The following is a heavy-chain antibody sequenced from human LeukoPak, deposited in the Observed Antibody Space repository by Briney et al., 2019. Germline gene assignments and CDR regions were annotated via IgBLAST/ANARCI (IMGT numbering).Heavy chain of an antibody. CDR2: INPNNGDT. CDR3: TRGGFDY. V-gene: IGHV1-2*06. CDR1: GYTFTGYY. J-gene: IGHJ4*02. Sequence: ASVKVSCKASGYTFTGYYVHWVRQAPGQGLEWMGRINPNNGDTNYAQRFQGRVIMTWATSISTAYMELSSLRSDDTAVYYCTRGGFDYWGQGTLVTVS.